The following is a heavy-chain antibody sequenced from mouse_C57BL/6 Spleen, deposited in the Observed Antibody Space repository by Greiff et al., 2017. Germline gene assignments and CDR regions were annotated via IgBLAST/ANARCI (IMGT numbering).Heavy chain of an antibody. V-gene: IGHV1-39*01. J-gene: IGHJ3*01. CDR2: INPNYGTT. D-gene: IGHD3-2*02. CDR3: ASPDSSGYGRFAY. CDR1: GYSFTDYN. Sequence: VQLQQPGPELVKPGASVKISCKASGYSFTDYNMNWVKQSNGQSLEWIGVINPNYGTTSYNQKFKGKATLTVDQSSSTAYMQLNSLTSEDSEVYYGASPDSSGYGRFAYWGQGTLLTVSA.